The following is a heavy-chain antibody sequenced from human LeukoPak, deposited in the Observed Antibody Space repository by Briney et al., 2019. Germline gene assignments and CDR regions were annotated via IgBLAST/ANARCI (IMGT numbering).Heavy chain of an antibody. CDR1: GITLSNYG. CDR2: ISVSGGRT. Sequence: PGGSLRLSCAVSGITLSNYGMSWVRQAPGKGLEWVAGISVSGGRTNYADSVKGRFTISRDNPKNTLYLQMNSLRAEDTAVYYCARVYYYDSSGYYYDYWGQGTLVTVSS. V-gene: IGHV3-23*01. J-gene: IGHJ4*02. D-gene: IGHD3-22*01. CDR3: ARVYYYDSSGYYYDY.